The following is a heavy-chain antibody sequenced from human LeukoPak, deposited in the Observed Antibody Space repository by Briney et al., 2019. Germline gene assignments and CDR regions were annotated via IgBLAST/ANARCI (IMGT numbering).Heavy chain of an antibody. CDR2: ISSSGGST. D-gene: IGHD2-21*02. CDR1: GLTFSSYA. J-gene: IGHJ4*02. CDR3: VKRPYCGGDCYYFDY. Sequence: PGGSLRLSCSASGLTFSSYAMHWVRQAPGKGLEYASTISSSGGSTYYADSVKGRFTISRDNSKNTLYLQMSSLRAEDTAVYYCVKRPYCGGDCYYFDYWGQGTLVTVSS. V-gene: IGHV3-64D*06.